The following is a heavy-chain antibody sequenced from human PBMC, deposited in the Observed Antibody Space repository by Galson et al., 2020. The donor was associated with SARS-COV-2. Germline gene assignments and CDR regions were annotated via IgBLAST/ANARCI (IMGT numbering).Heavy chain of an antibody. CDR2: ISYDGSNK. CDR3: ASGLLETIDY. D-gene: IGHD1-7*01. Sequence: GESLKISCAASGFTFSSYAMHWVRQAPGKGLEWVAVISYDGSNKYYADSVKGRFTISRDNSKNTLYLQMNSLRAEDTAVYYCASGLLETIDYWGQGTLVTVSS. J-gene: IGHJ4*02. CDR1: GFTFSSYA. V-gene: IGHV3-30*04.